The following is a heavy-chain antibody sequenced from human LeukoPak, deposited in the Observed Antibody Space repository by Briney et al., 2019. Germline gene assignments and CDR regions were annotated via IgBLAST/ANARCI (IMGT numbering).Heavy chain of an antibody. D-gene: IGHD3-22*01. J-gene: IGHJ4*02. Sequence: GGSLRLSCAASGFTFSDYYLSWIRQAPGKGLEWVSYISFSGSTIFYADSVKGRFTISRDNAKNSLYLQMNSLRAEDTAVYYCARGRITMIVVVPFDYWGQGTLVTVSS. CDR3: ARGRITMIVVVPFDY. CDR1: GFTFSDYY. V-gene: IGHV3-11*04. CDR2: ISFSGSTI.